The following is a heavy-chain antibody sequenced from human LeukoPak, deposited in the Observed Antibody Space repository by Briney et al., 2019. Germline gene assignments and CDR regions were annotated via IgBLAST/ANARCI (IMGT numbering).Heavy chain of an antibody. CDR2: ISNSGDSI. J-gene: IGHJ6*03. D-gene: IGHD3-3*01. CDR3: VPRKEWSCYMDV. Sequence: GGSLRLSCEASGFTFHDSYMTWIRQAPGKGLEWVSFISNSGDSIYYADSVKGRFITSRDNAKSSLYLQMNSLRAEDTAVYYCVPRKEWSCYMDVWGKGTTVTVSS. CDR1: GFTFHDSY. V-gene: IGHV3-11*01.